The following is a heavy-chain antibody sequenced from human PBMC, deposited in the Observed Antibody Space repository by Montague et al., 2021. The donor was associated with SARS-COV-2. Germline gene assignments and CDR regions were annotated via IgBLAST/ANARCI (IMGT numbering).Heavy chain of an antibody. CDR2: IYYSGST. CDR3: ARLKAPYCSSTSCYSASWFDP. D-gene: IGHD2-2*01. CDR1: GGSISSSSYY. V-gene: IGHV4-39*01. J-gene: IGHJ5*02. Sequence: SETLSLTCTVSGGSISSSSYYWGWIRQPPGKGLEWIGSIYYSGSTYYNPSLMSRVTISVDTSKNQFSLKLSSVTAADTAVYYCARLKAPYCSSTSCYSASWFDPWGQGTLVTVSS.